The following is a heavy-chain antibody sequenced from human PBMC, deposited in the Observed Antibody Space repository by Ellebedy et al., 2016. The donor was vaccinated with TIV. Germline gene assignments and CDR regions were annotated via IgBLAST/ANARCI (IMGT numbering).Heavy chain of an antibody. V-gene: IGHV1-18*01. Sequence: ASVKVSCXASGYTFTSYGISWVRQAPGQGLEWMGWISAYNGNTNYAQKLQGRVTMTTDTSTSTAYMELRSLRSDDTAVYYCARGDGGNGWSNWFDPWGQGTLVTVSS. D-gene: IGHD6-19*01. CDR1: GYTFTSYG. J-gene: IGHJ5*02. CDR2: ISAYNGNT. CDR3: ARGDGGNGWSNWFDP.